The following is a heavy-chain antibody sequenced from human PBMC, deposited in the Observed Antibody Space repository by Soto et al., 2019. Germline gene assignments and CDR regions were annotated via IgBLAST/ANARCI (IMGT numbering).Heavy chain of an antibody. V-gene: IGHV4-39*01. Sequence: PSETLSLTCTVSGGAIRNSIYYWGWIRQPPGKGLEWIGTIYYDGSVAYSPSLKSRVTLSVDTSRNHFSVKINSVTAADTAVYFCARHRIAVAGPLDYWGQGPLVTVSS. CDR3: ARHRIAVAGPLDY. CDR2: IYYDGSV. J-gene: IGHJ4*02. CDR1: GGAIRNSIYY. D-gene: IGHD6-19*01.